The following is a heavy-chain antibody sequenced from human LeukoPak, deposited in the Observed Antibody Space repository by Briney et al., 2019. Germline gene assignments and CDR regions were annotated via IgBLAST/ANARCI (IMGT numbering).Heavy chain of an antibody. V-gene: IGHV4-34*01. CDR3: ARTWIQLWPFDY. Sequence: PETLSLTCAVYGGSFSGYYWSWIRQPPGKGLEWIGEINHSGSTNYNPSLKSRVTISVDTSKNQFSLKLSSVTAADTAVYYCARTWIQLWPFDYWGQGTLVTVSS. D-gene: IGHD5-18*01. CDR1: GGSFSGYY. CDR2: INHSGST. J-gene: IGHJ4*02.